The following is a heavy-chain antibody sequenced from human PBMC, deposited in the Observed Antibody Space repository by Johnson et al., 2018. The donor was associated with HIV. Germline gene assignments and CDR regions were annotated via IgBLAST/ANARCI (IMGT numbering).Heavy chain of an antibody. D-gene: IGHD5-12*01. CDR1: GFTFSSYA. V-gene: IGHV3-30-3*01. J-gene: IGHJ3*02. CDR2: ISYDGSNK. Sequence: VNLVESGGGVVQPGRSLRLSCAASGFTFSSYAMHWVRQAPGKGLEWVAVISYDGSNKYYADSVKGRFTISRDNSKNTLYLQMNSLRAEDTAVYYCARGRARAFDIWGQGTMVTVSS. CDR3: ARGRARAFDI.